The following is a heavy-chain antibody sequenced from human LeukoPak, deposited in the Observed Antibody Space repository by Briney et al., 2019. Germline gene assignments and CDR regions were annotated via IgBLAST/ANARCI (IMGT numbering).Heavy chain of an antibody. J-gene: IGHJ4*02. CDR1: GFTFSSDW. Sequence: GGSLRLSCVASGFTFSSDWMDWVRQDRGKGLGWVSRINTDGSNTPYAASVRGRFTISRHNAKNTLYLQMNSLTAEAPGVYYCATDSVYSYGTGPPFDAWGQGTTLMVSS. D-gene: IGHD5-18*01. CDR3: ATDSVYSYGTGPPFDA. V-gene: IGHV3-74*01. CDR2: INTDGSNT.